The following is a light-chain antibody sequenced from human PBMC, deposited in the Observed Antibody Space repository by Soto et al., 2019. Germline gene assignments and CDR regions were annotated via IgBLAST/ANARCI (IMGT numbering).Light chain of an antibody. J-gene: IGKJ1*01. CDR2: DAS. Sequence: DIQMSQSPSSLAASVGERLTITCGASQSISSYLNWYQQKPGKAPKLLXYDASSLESGVPSRFSGSGSGTEFTLTISSLEPDDFAVYYCHQRSSWPRGTFGQGTKVDI. CDR1: QSISSY. CDR3: HQRSSWPRGT. V-gene: IGKV1-39*01.